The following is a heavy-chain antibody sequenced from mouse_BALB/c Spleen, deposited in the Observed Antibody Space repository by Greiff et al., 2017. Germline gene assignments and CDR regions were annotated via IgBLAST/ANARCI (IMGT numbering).Heavy chain of an antibody. J-gene: IGHJ4*01. CDR2: ISSGGSYT. CDR1: GFTFSSYG. CDR3: ARHHAMDY. Sequence: EVQGVESGGDLVKPGGSLKLSCAASGFTFSSYGMSWVRQTPDKRLEWVATISSGGSYTYYPDSVKGRFTISRDNAKNTLYLQMSSLKSEDTAMYYCARHHAMDYWGQGTSVTVSS. V-gene: IGHV5-6*01.